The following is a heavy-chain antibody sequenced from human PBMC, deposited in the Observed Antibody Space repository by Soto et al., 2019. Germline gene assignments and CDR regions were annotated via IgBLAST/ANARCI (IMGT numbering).Heavy chain of an antibody. V-gene: IGHV1-46*01. D-gene: IGHD3-10*01. CDR3: ATDFSGPMDY. CDR1: GYTFTNYY. CDR2: IYPSGGST. J-gene: IGHJ4*02. Sequence: ASVKVSCKAPGYTFTNYYMHWVRQAPGQGLEWMGIIYPSGGSTRNAQKFQGRVTMTRDTSTSTVYMELSSLRSEDTAVYYCATDFSGPMDYWGRGTLVTVSS.